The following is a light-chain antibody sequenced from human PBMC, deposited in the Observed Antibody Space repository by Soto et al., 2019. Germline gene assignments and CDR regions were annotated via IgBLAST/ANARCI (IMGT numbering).Light chain of an antibody. J-gene: IGKJ1*01. Sequence: DIQMTQSPSSLSASVGDRVTITCRASQSIITSLNWYQQKPGKAPKVLIYAASNLQSGVPSRFSGSGSGTDFILTISSLHAEDFATYYCQQTYSSRWTFGQGTKLEIK. CDR3: QQTYSSRWT. V-gene: IGKV1-39*01. CDR1: QSIITS. CDR2: AAS.